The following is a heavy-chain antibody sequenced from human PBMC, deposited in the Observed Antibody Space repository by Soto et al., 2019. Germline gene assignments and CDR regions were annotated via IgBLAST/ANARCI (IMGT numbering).Heavy chain of an antibody. J-gene: IGHJ4*02. CDR1: GFTFSNYW. Sequence: GGSLRLSCAASGFTFSNYWMHWVRQGPGKGLVWVSRINSDGSSTSYADSVKGRFTISRDNAKSSLYLQMNNLRAEDTAVYYCAREFIYGSRSYHNYWGQGTLVTVSS. V-gene: IGHV3-74*01. D-gene: IGHD3-10*01. CDR2: INSDGSST. CDR3: AREFIYGSRSYHNY.